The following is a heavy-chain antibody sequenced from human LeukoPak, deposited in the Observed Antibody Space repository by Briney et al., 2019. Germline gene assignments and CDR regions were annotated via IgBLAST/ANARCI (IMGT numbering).Heavy chain of an antibody. Sequence: TSETLSLTCTVSGGSISSYYWSWIRQPPGKGLEWIGYIYYSGSTNYNPSLKSRVTISVDTSKNQFPLKLSSVTAADTAVYYCARSGYYDSSGYYNFDYCGQGTLVTVSS. CDR1: GGSISSYY. J-gene: IGHJ4*02. D-gene: IGHD3-22*01. CDR2: IYYSGST. V-gene: IGHV4-59*08. CDR3: ARSGYYDSSGYYNFDY.